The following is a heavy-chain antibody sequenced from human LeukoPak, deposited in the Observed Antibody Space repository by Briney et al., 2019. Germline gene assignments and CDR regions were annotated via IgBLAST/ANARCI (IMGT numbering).Heavy chain of an antibody. Sequence: GGSLRLSCAASGFTFSSYAMNWVRQAPGKGLEWLSAISGSGGSTYYADSVKGRFTISRDTSKNTLYLEMNSLRAEDTAVYYCAKVGALVGTTTGDSWGQGTLVTVSS. V-gene: IGHV3-23*01. CDR2: ISGSGGST. CDR3: AKVGALVGTTTGDS. D-gene: IGHD1-26*01. CDR1: GFTFSSYA. J-gene: IGHJ4*02.